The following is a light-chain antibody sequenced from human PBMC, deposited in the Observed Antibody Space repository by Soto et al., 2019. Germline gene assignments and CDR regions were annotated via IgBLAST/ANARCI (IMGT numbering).Light chain of an antibody. Sequence: QSVLTQPASVSGSPGQSITISCTGTNSDVGSYNLVSWYQQHPGKAPKLMIYEGSKRPSGVSNRFSGSKSGNTASLTISGLQAEDEADYYCCSYAGSRGLVFGGGTKLTVL. J-gene: IGLJ2*01. CDR1: NSDVGSYNL. V-gene: IGLV2-23*01. CDR2: EGS. CDR3: CSYAGSRGLV.